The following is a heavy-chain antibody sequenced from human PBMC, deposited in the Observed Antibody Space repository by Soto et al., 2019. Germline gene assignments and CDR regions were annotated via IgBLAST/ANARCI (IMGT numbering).Heavy chain of an antibody. V-gene: IGHV1-69*12. CDR2: IIPLFGRP. CDR3: ARDLGSGYDPGDY. CDR1: GGTFGSYV. Sequence: QVQLVQSGAEVKKPGSSVKVSCKASGGTFGSYVFNWVQQAPGQGLEWMGGIIPLFGRPNYAQKFQGRVTITADESTSTAYMELSSLRSDDTAVFYCARDLGSGYDPGDYWGQGTLVTVSS. D-gene: IGHD5-12*01. J-gene: IGHJ4*02.